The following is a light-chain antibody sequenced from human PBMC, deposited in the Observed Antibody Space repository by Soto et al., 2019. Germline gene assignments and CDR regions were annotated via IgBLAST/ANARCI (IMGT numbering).Light chain of an antibody. J-gene: IGKJ1*01. V-gene: IGKV3-15*01. CDR1: QSVRNN. CDR2: GAS. CDR3: QQYGSSPWT. Sequence: EIVMTQSPATLSVSPGERATLSCRASQSVRNNLAWYQQKPGQAPRLLIYGASTRATGIPARFSGSGSGTEFTLTISSLQSEDSAVYYCQQYGSSPWTFGQGTKVDIK.